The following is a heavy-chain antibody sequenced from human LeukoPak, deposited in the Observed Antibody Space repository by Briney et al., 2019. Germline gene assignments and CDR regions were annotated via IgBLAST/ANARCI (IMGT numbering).Heavy chain of an antibody. CDR3: ARDSGFYGWGKLDY. CDR1: GGSISSYY. D-gene: IGHD2-8*02. Sequence: PSETLSLTCTVSGGSISSYYWSRIRQPAGKGLEWIGRIYTSGSTNYNPSLKSRVTMSVDTSKNQFSLKLSSVTAADTAVYYCARDSGFYGWGKLDYWGQGTLVTVSS. V-gene: IGHV4-4*07. J-gene: IGHJ4*02. CDR2: IYTSGST.